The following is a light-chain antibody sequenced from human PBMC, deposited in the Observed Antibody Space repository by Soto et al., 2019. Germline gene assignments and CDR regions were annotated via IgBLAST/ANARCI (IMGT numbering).Light chain of an antibody. Sequence: QSALTQPPSASGSPGQSVTISCTGTRSDVGAYNYVSWYRQYPGKAPKLVIFEVNKRPSGVPDRFSGSKSGITASLTVSGLQAEDEADYYCCSYAGTNNYVFGTGTKLTVL. CDR1: RSDVGAYNY. CDR2: EVN. CDR3: CSYAGTNNYV. V-gene: IGLV2-8*01. J-gene: IGLJ1*01.